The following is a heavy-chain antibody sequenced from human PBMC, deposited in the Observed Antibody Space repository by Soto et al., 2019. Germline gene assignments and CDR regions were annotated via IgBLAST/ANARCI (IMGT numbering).Heavy chain of an antibody. V-gene: IGHV1-58*01. CDR2: IVVGSGNT. CDR1: GFTFTSSA. D-gene: IGHD1-26*01. CDR3: AADGSYGGYYYGMDV. Sequence: SVKVSCKASGFTFTSSAVQWVLQARGQRLEWIGWIVVGSGNTNYAQKFQERVTITRDMSTSTAYMELSSLRSEDTAVYYCAADGSYGGYYYGMDVWGQGTTVTVS. J-gene: IGHJ6*02.